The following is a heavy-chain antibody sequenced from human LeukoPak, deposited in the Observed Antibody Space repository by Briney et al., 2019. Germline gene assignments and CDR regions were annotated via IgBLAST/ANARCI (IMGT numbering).Heavy chain of an antibody. D-gene: IGHD1-26*01. CDR2: ISGSGGSS. CDR3: AKGSRNSGSYSYYFDY. CDR1: GFTFGSYA. V-gene: IGHV3-23*01. Sequence: PGGSLRLSCAASGFTFGSYAMIWVRQAPGKGLEWVSSISGSGGSSYYADSVKGRFTISRDNSKNTLYLQMNSLRAEDTAVYYCAKGSRNSGSYSYYFDYWGQGTLVTVSS. J-gene: IGHJ4*02.